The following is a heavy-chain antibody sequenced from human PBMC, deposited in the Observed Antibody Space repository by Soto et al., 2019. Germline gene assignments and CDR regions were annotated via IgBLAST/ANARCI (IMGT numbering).Heavy chain of an antibody. CDR1: GFNFGDYH. J-gene: IGHJ4*02. D-gene: IGHD2-8*01. CDR2: ISWNSGNL. CDR3: VKGTLFGVSVRHLDY. Sequence: SLRLSCAASGFNFGDYHMHWVRQAPGKGLEWASSISWNSGNLGYADSVKGRFTISRNNAKNSLYLQMNSLRREDTALYYCVKGTLFGVSVRHLDYWGQGTLVTVSS. V-gene: IGHV3-9*01.